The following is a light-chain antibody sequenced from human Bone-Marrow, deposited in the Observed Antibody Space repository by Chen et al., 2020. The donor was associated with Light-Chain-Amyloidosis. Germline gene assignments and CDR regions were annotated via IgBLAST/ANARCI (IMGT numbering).Light chain of an antibody. Sequence: QSALTQPPSASGSPGQSVTISCTGTSSDVGGYNYVSWYQQHPGKAPKLMIYDVSKRPSGVPDRFSGSKSGNTASLTISGLQAADEADYYCCSTAGRATLVFGGGTTLTVL. V-gene: IGLV2-11*01. J-gene: IGLJ2*01. CDR2: DVS. CDR1: SSDVGGYNY. CDR3: CSTAGRATLV.